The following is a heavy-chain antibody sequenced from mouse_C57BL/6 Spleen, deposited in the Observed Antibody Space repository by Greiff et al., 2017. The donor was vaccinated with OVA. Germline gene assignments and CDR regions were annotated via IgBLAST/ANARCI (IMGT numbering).Heavy chain of an antibody. Sequence: DVKLVESGGGLVKPGGSLKLSCAASGFTFSSYAMSWVRQTPEKRLEWVATISDGGSYTYYPDNVKGRFTISRDNAKNNLYLQMSHLKSEDTAMYYCARGHGDGYFDYWGQGTTLTVSS. CDR2: ISDGGSYT. CDR3: ARGHGDGYFDY. V-gene: IGHV5-4*03. J-gene: IGHJ2*01. D-gene: IGHD3-3*01. CDR1: GFTFSSYA.